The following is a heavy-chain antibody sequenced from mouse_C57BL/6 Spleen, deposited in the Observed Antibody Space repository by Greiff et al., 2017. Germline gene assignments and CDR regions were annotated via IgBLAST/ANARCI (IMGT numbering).Heavy chain of an antibody. CDR1: GYTFTDYE. D-gene: IGHD2-1*01. CDR2: IDPETGGT. V-gene: IGHV1-15*01. CDR3: TRAIYYGNYGD. Sequence: QVQLQQSGAELVRPGASVTLSCKASGYTFTDYEMHWVKQTPVHGLEWIGAIDPETGGTAYNQKFKGKAILTADKSSSTAYMELRSLTSEDSAVYYCTRAIYYGNYGDWGQGTTLTVSS. J-gene: IGHJ2*01.